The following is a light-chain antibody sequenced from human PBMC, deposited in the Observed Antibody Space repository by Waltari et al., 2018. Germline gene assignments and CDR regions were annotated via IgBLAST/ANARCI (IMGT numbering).Light chain of an antibody. Sequence: QSVLHQPPSVSGTPAQRATLSCSGSTSTIGGNFVNWYQQHPGKAPKLLIYNNKQGPSGVPERFSASKSGTSAALAIIGLQSEDEADYYCAVWDDSLGGVFGGGTKLTVL. J-gene: IGLJ3*02. V-gene: IGLV1-44*01. CDR2: NNK. CDR3: AVWDDSLGGV. CDR1: TSTIGGNF.